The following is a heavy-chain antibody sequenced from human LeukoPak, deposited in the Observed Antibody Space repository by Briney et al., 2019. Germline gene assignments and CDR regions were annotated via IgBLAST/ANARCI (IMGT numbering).Heavy chain of an antibody. Sequence: ASVKVSCKASGGIFSTYGFHWVRQAPGQGLEWLGGIIPIFHTSHYARKFQDRVMISADESTSTVYMELSSLRSEDTAVYYCARDPLGHCSSSNCYTRMEFDYWGQGTLVTVSS. V-gene: IGHV1-69*13. CDR2: IIPIFHTS. J-gene: IGHJ4*02. D-gene: IGHD2-2*02. CDR3: ARDPLGHCSSSNCYTRMEFDY. CDR1: GGIFSTYG.